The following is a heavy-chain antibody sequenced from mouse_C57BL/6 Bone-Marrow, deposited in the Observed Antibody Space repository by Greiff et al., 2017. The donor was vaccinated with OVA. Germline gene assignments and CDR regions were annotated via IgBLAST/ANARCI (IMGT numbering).Heavy chain of an antibody. CDR3: ARDYYGSSPPFAY. V-gene: IGHV1-55*01. D-gene: IGHD1-1*01. CDR2: IYPGSGST. CDR1: GYTFTSYW. J-gene: IGHJ3*01. Sequence: QVQLQQPGAELVKPGASVKMSCKASGYTFTSYWITWVKQRPGQGLEGSGDIYPGSGSTNYNEKFKSKATLTGDTSSSTAYMQLSSLTSEDSAVYYCARDYYGSSPPFAYWGQGTLVTVSA.